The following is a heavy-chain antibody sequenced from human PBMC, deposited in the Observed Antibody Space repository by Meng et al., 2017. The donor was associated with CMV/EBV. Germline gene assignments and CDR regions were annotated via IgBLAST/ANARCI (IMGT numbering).Heavy chain of an antibody. V-gene: IGHV4-34*01. Sequence: SETLSLTCAVYGGSFSGYYWSWIRQPPGKGLEWIGEINHSGSTNYNPSLKSRVTISVDTSKNQFSLKLSSVTAADTAVYYCGRRPGGRDFDYWGQGILVTVSS. CDR2: INHSGST. CDR1: GGSFSGYY. CDR3: GRRPGGRDFDY. J-gene: IGHJ4*02. D-gene: IGHD2-15*01.